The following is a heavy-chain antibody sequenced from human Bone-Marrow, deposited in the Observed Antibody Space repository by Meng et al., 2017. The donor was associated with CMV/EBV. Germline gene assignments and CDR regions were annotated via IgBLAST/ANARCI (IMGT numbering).Heavy chain of an antibody. V-gene: IGHV4-34*01. CDR3: ARLKYCSSTSCYRPKGYYYYYGMDV. D-gene: IGHD2-2*01. Sequence: GSLRLSCAVYGGSFSGYYWSWIRQPPGKGLEWIGEINHSGSTNYNPSLKSRVTISVDTSKNQFSLKLSSVTAADTAVYYCARLKYCSSTSCYRPKGYYYYYGMDVSGQGTTVTFSS. J-gene: IGHJ6*02. CDR2: INHSGST. CDR1: GGSFSGYY.